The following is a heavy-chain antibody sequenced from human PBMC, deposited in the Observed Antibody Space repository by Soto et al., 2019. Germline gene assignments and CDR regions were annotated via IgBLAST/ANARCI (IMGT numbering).Heavy chain of an antibody. CDR3: ARVLVVVVAATSNWFDP. CDR2: IYYSGST. J-gene: IGHJ5*02. CDR1: GGSISSGDYY. D-gene: IGHD2-15*01. Sequence: QVQLQESGPGLVKPSQTLSLTCTVSGGSISSGDYYWSWIRQPPGKGLEWIGYIYYSGSTYYNPSLKSRVIISVDTSKNQFSLKLSSVTAADTAVYYCARVLVVVVAATSNWFDPWGQGTLVTVSS. V-gene: IGHV4-30-4*01.